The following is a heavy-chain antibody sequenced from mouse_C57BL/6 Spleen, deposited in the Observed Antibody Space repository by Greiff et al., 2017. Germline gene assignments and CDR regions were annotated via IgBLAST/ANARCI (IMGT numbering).Heavy chain of an antibody. CDR2: IRNKANNHAT. Sequence: EVQLVESGGGLVQPGGSMKLSCAASGFTFSDAWMDWVRQSPEKGLEWVAEIRNKANNHATYYAESVKGRFTISRDDSKSSVYLQMNSLRAEDTGIYYCTRRTTVVATGLDYWGQGTTLTVSS. V-gene: IGHV6-6*01. J-gene: IGHJ2*01. CDR1: GFTFSDAW. D-gene: IGHD1-1*01. CDR3: TRRTTVVATGLDY.